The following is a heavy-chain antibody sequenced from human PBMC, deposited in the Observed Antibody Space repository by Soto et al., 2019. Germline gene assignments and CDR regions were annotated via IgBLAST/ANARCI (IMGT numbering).Heavy chain of an antibody. CDR3: AKDGYFEWLSYWYFDL. CDR2: ISGSGGST. Sequence: GGSLRLSCAASGFTFSSYAMSWVRQAPGKGLEWVSGISGSGGSTYYADSVKGRFTISRDNSKNTLYLQMNSLRAEDTAVYYCAKDGYFEWLSYWYFDLWGRGTLVTVSS. V-gene: IGHV3-23*01. J-gene: IGHJ2*01. D-gene: IGHD3-9*01. CDR1: GFTFSSYA.